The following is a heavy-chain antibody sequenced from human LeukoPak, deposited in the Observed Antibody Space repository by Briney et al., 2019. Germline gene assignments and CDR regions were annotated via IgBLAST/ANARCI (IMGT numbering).Heavy chain of an antibody. V-gene: IGHV3-7*01. CDR2: IKQDGSAK. D-gene: IGHD3-3*01. J-gene: IGHJ4*02. CDR3: AGGQGFLIDY. Sequence: GGSLRLSCTASGFTFSSYTMSWVRQAPGRGLEWVANIKQDGSAKYYVDSVKGRLTISRDNAKSLLYLQMSSLRAEDAAVYYCAGGQGFLIDYWGQGTLVTVSS. CDR1: GFTFSSYT.